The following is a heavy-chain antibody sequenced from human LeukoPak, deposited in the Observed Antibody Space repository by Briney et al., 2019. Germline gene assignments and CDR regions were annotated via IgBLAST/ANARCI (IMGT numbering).Heavy chain of an antibody. CDR1: GGSIHSY. Sequence: PSETLSLTCTVSGGSIHSYWSWIRQPAGKGLEWIGRISGSGTITYNPALQSRLTISIDTSKNQFSLKLSSVTAADTAVYYCARADIVATISAYYYYMDVWGKGTTVTVSS. V-gene: IGHV4-4*07. CDR2: ISGSGTI. CDR3: ARADIVATISAYYYYMDV. J-gene: IGHJ6*03. D-gene: IGHD5-12*01.